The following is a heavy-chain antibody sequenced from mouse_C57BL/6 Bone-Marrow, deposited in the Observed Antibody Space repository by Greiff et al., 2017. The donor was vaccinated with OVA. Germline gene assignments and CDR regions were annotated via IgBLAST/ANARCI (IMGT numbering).Heavy chain of an antibody. D-gene: IGHD1-1*01. V-gene: IGHV6-3*01. CDR3: TGVITTVVATDY. CDR1: GFTFSNYW. Sequence: EVQGVESGGGLVQPGGSMKLSCVASGFTFSNYWMNWVRQSPEKGLEWVAQIRLKSDNYATHYAESVKGRFTISRDDSKSSVYLQMNNLRAEDTGIYYCTGVITTVVATDYWGQGTSVTVSS. J-gene: IGHJ4*01. CDR2: IRLKSDNYAT.